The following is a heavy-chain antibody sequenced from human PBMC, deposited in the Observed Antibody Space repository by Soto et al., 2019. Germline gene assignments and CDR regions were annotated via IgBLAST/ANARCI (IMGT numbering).Heavy chain of an antibody. CDR1: GYSFTSYG. V-gene: IGHV1-18*04. Sequence: ASVKVSCKASGYSFTSYGISWVRQAPGQGLDWMGWITTYNGNTQYAQDLQGRVTMTTDTSTRTAYMELRRLRSDDTAVYYCARFSGGVYNTYYFYYGMDVWGQGTTVTVSS. CDR2: ITTYNGNT. D-gene: IGHD2-15*01. CDR3: ARFSGGVYNTYYFYYGMDV. J-gene: IGHJ6*02.